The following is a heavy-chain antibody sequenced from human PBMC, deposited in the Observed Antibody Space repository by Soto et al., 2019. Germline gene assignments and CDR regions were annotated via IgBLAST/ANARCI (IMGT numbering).Heavy chain of an antibody. CDR2: ITHSGST. D-gene: IGHD3-10*01. J-gene: IGHJ6*03. V-gene: IGHV4-34*01. CDR1: GGSFSGYY. CDR3: ARGRILTPVRGVIRGHDYYMDV. Sequence: QVQLQQWGAGLFKPSETLSLTCAVYGGSFSGYYWSWIRQPPGEGLEWIGEITHSGSTNYNPSLKSRVTITVDTSKNQFSLKRSSVTAAYTAGYYCARGRILTPVRGVIRGHDYYMDVWGKGTTVTVSS.